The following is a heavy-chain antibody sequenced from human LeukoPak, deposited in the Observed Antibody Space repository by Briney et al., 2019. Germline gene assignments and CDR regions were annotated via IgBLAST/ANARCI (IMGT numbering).Heavy chain of an antibody. Sequence: GGSLRLSCAASGFTFSSYWMSWVRQAPGKGLEWVAHIKQDGSEKYYVDSVKGRFTISTDNAKNSLYLQMNSLRAEDTAVYYCAKDFSVYYYDSRVLDYWGQGTLVTVSS. CDR1: GFTFSSYW. D-gene: IGHD3-22*01. CDR3: AKDFSVYYYDSRVLDY. CDR2: IKQDGSEK. V-gene: IGHV3-7*01. J-gene: IGHJ4*02.